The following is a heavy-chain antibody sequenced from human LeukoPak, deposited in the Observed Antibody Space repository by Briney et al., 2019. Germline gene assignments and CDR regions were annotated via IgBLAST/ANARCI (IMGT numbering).Heavy chain of an antibody. Sequence: SETLSLTCTVSGGSISSYYWSWIRQPPGKGLEWIGYIYYSGSTNYNPSLKSRVTISVDTSKNQFSLKLSPVTAADTAVYYCAREIGAAAGYYYYGMDVWGQGTTVTVSS. V-gene: IGHV4-59*01. J-gene: IGHJ6*02. CDR1: GGSISSYY. D-gene: IGHD6-13*01. CDR3: AREIGAAAGYYYYGMDV. CDR2: IYYSGST.